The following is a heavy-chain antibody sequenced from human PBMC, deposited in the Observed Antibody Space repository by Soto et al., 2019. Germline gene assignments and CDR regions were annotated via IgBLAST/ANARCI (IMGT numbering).Heavy chain of an antibody. CDR1: GFTFSSYG. J-gene: IGHJ5*02. Sequence: PGGSLRLSCAASGFTFSSYGMHWVRQAPGKGLEWVAVISYDGSNKYYADSVKGRFTISRDNSKNTLYLQMNSLRAEDTAVYYCAKDWLTVLWFGPLRFDPWGQGTLVTVSS. V-gene: IGHV3-30*18. CDR3: AKDWLTVLWFGPLRFDP. CDR2: ISYDGSNK. D-gene: IGHD3-10*01.